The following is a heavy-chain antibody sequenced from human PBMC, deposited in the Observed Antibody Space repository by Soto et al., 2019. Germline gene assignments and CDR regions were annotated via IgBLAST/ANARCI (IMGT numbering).Heavy chain of an antibody. CDR3: TTAWIRAEAGRMDY. D-gene: IGHD6-19*01. J-gene: IGHJ4*02. CDR1: GFTFSNAW. V-gene: IGHV3-15*01. CDR2: IKSKTDGGTT. Sequence: GSLRLSCAASGFTFSNAWMSWVRQAPGKGLEWVGRIKSKTDGGTTSYAAPVKGRFTIARDDSKNTLYLQMNSLQTEDTAVYYCTTAWIRAEAGRMDYWGQGTLVTVSS.